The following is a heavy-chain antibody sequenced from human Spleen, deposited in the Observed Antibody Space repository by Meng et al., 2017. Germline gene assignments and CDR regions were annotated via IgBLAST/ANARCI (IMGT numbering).Heavy chain of an antibody. Sequence: QVQLVQSGAEVKNPGASMRVSCKASGYTFTNYGISWVRQAPGQGLEWMGWISDYNGDKKYDTKYAQKFQGRVTLTTDTSTSTAYMELGSLRSDDTAVFYCVRKGYVIDYWGQGTLVTVSS. J-gene: IGHJ4*02. D-gene: IGHD3-16*01. CDR1: GYTFTNYG. CDR3: VRKGYVIDY. V-gene: IGHV1-18*01. CDR2: ISDYNGDKKYDT.